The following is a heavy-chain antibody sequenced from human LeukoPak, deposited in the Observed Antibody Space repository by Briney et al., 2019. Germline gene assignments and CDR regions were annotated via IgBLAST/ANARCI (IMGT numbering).Heavy chain of an antibody. D-gene: IGHD3-22*01. CDR2: ISSSSSYI. J-gene: IGHJ4*02. CDR1: GFTFSSYS. V-gene: IGHV3-21*01. CDR3: ARGLKGPLIGMVITPFDY. Sequence: PGGSLRLSCAASGFTFSSYSMNWVRQAPGKGLEWVSSISSSSSYIYYADSVKGRFTISRDNAKNSLYLQMNSPRAEDTAVYYCARGLKGPLIGMVITPFDYWGQGTLVTVSS.